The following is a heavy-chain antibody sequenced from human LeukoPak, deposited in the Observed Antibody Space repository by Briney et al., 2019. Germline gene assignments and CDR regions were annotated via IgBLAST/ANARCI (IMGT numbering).Heavy chain of an antibody. V-gene: IGHV1-69*13. Sequence: ASVKVSCKASGGTFSSYAISWVRQAPGQGLEWMGGIIPIFGIANYAQKFQGRVTITADESTSTAYMELSSLRSEDTAVYYCATLGGDTAMVMVYWGQGTLVTVSS. D-gene: IGHD5-18*01. J-gene: IGHJ4*02. CDR3: ATLGGDTAMVMVY. CDR1: GGTFSSYA. CDR2: IIPIFGIA.